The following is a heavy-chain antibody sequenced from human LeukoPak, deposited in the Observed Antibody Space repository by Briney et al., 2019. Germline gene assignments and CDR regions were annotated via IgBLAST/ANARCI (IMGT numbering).Heavy chain of an antibody. CDR3: ARDYVRGNLCYYYYGMDV. Sequence: GGSLRLSCAAAGFTFSSYSMNWVRQAPGKGLEWVSSISSSSSYIYYADSVKGRFTISRDNAKNSLYLKMNSLRAEDTAVYYCARDYVRGNLCYYYYGMDVWGQGTTVTVSS. J-gene: IGHJ6*02. CDR1: GFTFSSYS. V-gene: IGHV3-21*01. CDR2: ISSSSSYI. D-gene: IGHD3-16*01.